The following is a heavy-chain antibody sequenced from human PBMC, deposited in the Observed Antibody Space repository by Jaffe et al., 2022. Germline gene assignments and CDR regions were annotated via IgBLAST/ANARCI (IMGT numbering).Heavy chain of an antibody. V-gene: IGHV1-69*01. Sequence: QVQLVQSGAEVKKPGSSVKVSCKASGGTFSSYAISWVRQAPGQGLEWMGGIIPIFGTANYAQKFQGRVTITADESTSTAYMELSSLRSEDTAVYYCARDGGSPGIAVAGLALQHWGQGTLVTVSS. CDR2: IIPIFGTA. D-gene: IGHD6-19*01. CDR3: ARDGGSPGIAVAGLALQH. J-gene: IGHJ1*01. CDR1: GGTFSSYA.